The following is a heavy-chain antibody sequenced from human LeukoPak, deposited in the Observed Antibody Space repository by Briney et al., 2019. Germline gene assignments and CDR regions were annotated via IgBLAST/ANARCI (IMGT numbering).Heavy chain of an antibody. CDR3: ARGVQYCSSTSCTVALDY. J-gene: IGHJ4*02. CDR1: GFTVSSNY. Sequence: PGGSLRLSCTVSGFTVSSNYMSWVRQAPGKGLEWVSVIYSGGSTYYADSVKGRFTISRDNSKNTLYLQMNSLRAEDTAVYYCARGVQYCSSTSCTVALDYWGQGTLVTVSS. V-gene: IGHV3-66*01. CDR2: IYSGGST. D-gene: IGHD2-2*01.